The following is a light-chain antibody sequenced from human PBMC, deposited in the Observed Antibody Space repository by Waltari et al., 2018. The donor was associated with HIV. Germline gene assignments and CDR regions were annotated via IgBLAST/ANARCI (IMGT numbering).Light chain of an antibody. CDR1: SGYSNYK. J-gene: IGLJ1*01. V-gene: IGLV9-49*01. Sequence: QPMLTQPPSASASLGASVTLTCTLSSGYSNYKVDWYPQRPGKGPRFVMRVGPGGIVGSKGDGIPDRFSVLGSGLNRYLTIKNIREEDESDYHCGADHGSGSNFVYVFGSGTKVTVL. CDR3: GADHGSGSNFVYV. CDR2: VGPGGIVG.